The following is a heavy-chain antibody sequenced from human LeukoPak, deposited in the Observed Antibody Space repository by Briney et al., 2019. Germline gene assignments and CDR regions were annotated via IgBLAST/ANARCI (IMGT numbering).Heavy chain of an antibody. V-gene: IGHV4-38-2*02. J-gene: IGHJ4*02. Sequence: SETLSLTCTVPGYSISSAYYWGWIRHPPGKGPEWIGRVYHSGSTYDNASLNTRVTISLEPSKNQFSLSRSSLTAADTAVYYCASVCSSTSCYRDYWGQGTLVTVSS. CDR2: VYHSGST. D-gene: IGHD2-2*01. CDR1: GYSISSAYY. CDR3: ASVCSSTSCYRDY.